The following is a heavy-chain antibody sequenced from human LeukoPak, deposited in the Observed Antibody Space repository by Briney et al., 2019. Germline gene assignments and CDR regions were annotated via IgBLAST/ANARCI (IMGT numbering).Heavy chain of an antibody. Sequence: PGGSLRLSCAASGFTVSSNYMSWVRQAPGKGLEWVSVIYSGDNTYYADSVKGRFTISRDISKNTLYLQMNSLRAEDTAVYYCARWGSYNSGNKNYYYGMDVWGQGTTVTVSS. CDR1: GFTVSSNY. D-gene: IGHD3-9*01. V-gene: IGHV3-66*01. CDR3: ARWGSYNSGNKNYYYGMDV. J-gene: IGHJ6*02. CDR2: IYSGDNT.